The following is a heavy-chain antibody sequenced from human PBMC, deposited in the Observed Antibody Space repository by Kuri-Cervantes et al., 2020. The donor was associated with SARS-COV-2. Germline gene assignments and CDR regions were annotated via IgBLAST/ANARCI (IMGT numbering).Heavy chain of an antibody. Sequence: ASVKVSCKASGYTFTSYYMHWVRQAPGQGLEWMGIINPSGGSTSYAQKFQGRVTMTRDTSISTAYTELSRLRSDDTAVYYCARDEGPSLFVYFDYWGQGTLVTVSS. CDR3: ARDEGPSLFVYFDY. J-gene: IGHJ4*02. V-gene: IGHV1-46*01. CDR2: INPSGGST. D-gene: IGHD2-21*01. CDR1: GYTFTSYY.